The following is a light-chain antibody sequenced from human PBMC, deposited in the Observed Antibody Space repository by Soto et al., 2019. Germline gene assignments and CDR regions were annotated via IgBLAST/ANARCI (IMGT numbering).Light chain of an antibody. CDR2: GAS. Sequence: EIVMTQSPATLSVSPGERATLSCRASQSVSSNLAWYQQKPGQAPMLLIYGASTRATGIPARFSGSGSGTDFTPTISSLQSEDVAVYYCQQYNNWPPVFGPGTKVDIK. V-gene: IGKV3-15*01. CDR3: QQYNNWPPV. J-gene: IGKJ3*01. CDR1: QSVSSN.